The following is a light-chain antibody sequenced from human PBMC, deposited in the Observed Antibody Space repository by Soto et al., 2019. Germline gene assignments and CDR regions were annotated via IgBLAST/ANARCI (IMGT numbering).Light chain of an antibody. J-gene: IGKJ2*01. CDR1: QGISQY. CDR2: AAV. V-gene: IGKV1-9*01. CDR3: QQSYSAQYT. Sequence: DIHLTQSPSLLSASVGDRVTITCRASQGISQYVAWYQQKPGKAPKLLIYAAVVLQGGIPSRFSGSGSATEFILTISGLQPEDFATYYCQQSYSAQYTFGQGTMLEIK.